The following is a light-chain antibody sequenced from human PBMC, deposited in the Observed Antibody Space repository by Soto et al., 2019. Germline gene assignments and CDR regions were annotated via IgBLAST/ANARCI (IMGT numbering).Light chain of an antibody. CDR1: QGISSY. J-gene: IGKJ2*01. CDR3: QHLNSYPHT. Sequence: DIQLTQSPSFLSASVGDRVTITCRASQGISSYLAWYQQKPGKAPKLLIYATSTLKSGVPSRFSGSGSGTEFTLTISSLQPEDFATYYCQHLNSYPHTFGQGTKLDIK. V-gene: IGKV1-9*01. CDR2: ATS.